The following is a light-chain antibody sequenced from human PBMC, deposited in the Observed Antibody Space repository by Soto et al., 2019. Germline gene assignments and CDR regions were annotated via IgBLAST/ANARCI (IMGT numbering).Light chain of an antibody. V-gene: IGKV3-20*01. Sequence: EIVLTQSPGTLSLSPGERATISCRASQSVSSSYLAWYQQQPGQAPRLLIYGAASRATGSADRFSGSGSGTDYTLTISRLEPADVAVYYCQQYCSSPPYTFGQGTKLEIK. CDR3: QQYCSSPPYT. J-gene: IGKJ2*01. CDR2: GAA. CDR1: QSVSSSY.